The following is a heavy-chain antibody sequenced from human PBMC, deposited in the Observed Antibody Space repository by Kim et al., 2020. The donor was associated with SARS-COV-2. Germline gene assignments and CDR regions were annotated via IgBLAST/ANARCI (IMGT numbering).Heavy chain of an antibody. CDR3: ARSPRLLWCGVGYYFDY. CDR1: GGTFSSYA. Sequence: SVKVSCKASGGTFSSYAISWVRQAPGQGLEWMGGIIPIFGTANYAQKFQGRVTITADESTSTAYMELSSLRSEDTAVYYCARSPRLLWCGVGYYFDYWGPGTLGPRSS. J-gene: IGHJ4*02. D-gene: IGHD3-10*01. V-gene: IGHV1-69*13. CDR2: IIPIFGTA.